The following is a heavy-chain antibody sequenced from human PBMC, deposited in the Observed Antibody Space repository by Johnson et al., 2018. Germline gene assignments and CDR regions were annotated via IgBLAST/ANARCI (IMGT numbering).Heavy chain of an antibody. D-gene: IGHD3-9*01. CDR3: ASWAQVRNFDWLYYGGRPHYYYYYMDV. CDR2: ISYDGSNK. V-gene: IGHV3-30*03. Sequence: QVQLVQSGGGVVQPGRSLRLSCAASGFTFSSYGIHWVRQAPGKGLEWVAVISYDGSNKYYADSVKGRFTISRDNSKNTLYLQMNSLRAEDTAVYYCASWAQVRNFDWLYYGGRPHYYYYYMDVWGKGTTVTVSS. J-gene: IGHJ6*03. CDR1: GFTFSSYG.